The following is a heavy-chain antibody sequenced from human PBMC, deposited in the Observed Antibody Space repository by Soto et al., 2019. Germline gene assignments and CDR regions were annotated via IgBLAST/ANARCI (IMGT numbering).Heavy chain of an antibody. CDR2: IYYSGST. CDR3: ASAHSGYPSHFAY. V-gene: IGHV4-59*02. CDR1: EGSVSRYC. Sequence: PLCVRCSVSEGSVSRYCWSWIRQPPGKGLEWIGYIYYSGSTNYNPSLKSRVTISIDTSKNHFSLKLSSVIAADTAVYYCASAHSGYPSHFAYWGQGTLVTVSS. J-gene: IGHJ4*02. D-gene: IGHD5-12*01.